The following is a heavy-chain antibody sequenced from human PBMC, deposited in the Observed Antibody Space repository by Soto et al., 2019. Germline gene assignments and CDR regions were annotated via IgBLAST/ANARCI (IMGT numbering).Heavy chain of an antibody. CDR2: IIPIFGTA. CDR3: ASGGGGAVTGRDDAFDI. V-gene: IGHV1-69*13. D-gene: IGHD3-9*01. Sequence: GASVKVSCKASGGTFSSYAISWVRQAPGQGLEWMGGIIPIFGTANYAQKFQGRVTITADESTSTAYMELSSLRSEDTAVYYCASGGGGAVTGRDDAFDIWGKGTMVTVSS. J-gene: IGHJ3*02. CDR1: GGTFSSYA.